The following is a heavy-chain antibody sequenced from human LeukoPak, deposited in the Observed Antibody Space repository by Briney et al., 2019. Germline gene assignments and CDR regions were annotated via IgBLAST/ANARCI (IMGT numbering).Heavy chain of an antibody. D-gene: IGHD3-9*01. CDR2: INHSGST. CDR3: ARGLGLRYFDWSKNWFDP. J-gene: IGHJ5*02. Sequence: SETLSLTCAVYGGSFSGYYWSWIRQPPGKGLEWIGEINHSGSTNYNPSLKSRVTISVDTSKNQFSLKLSPVTAADTAVYYCARGLGLRYFDWSKNWFDPWGQGTLVTVSS. CDR1: GGSFSGYY. V-gene: IGHV4-34*01.